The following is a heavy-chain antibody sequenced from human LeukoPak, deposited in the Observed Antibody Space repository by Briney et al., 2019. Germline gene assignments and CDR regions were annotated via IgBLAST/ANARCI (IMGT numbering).Heavy chain of an antibody. J-gene: IGHJ3*02. CDR2: IYPGDSDT. CDR1: GYNFTSYW. CDR3: ARPMLGGNPDAFDI. Sequence: GESLKISCKGSGYNFTSYWIGWVRQMPGKGLEWMVIIYPGDSDTRYSPSLQGQVTISADKSISTASVQWSSLKASDTAMYFCARPMLGGNPDAFDIWGQGTMVTVSS. V-gene: IGHV5-51*01. D-gene: IGHD4-23*01.